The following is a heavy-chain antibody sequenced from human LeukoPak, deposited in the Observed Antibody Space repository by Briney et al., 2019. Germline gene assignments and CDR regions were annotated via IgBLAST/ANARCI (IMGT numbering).Heavy chain of an antibody. CDR2: IYTSGST. CDR1: GGSISSGSYY. J-gene: IGHJ4*02. D-gene: IGHD3-16*01. V-gene: IGHV4-61*02. Sequence: SQTLSLTCTVSGGSISSGSYYWSWIRQPDGKGLEWIGRIYTSGSTNYNPSLKSRVTISVDTSKNQFSLKLSSVTAADTAVYYCARDASVWAIFDYWGQGTLVTVSS. CDR3: ARDASVWAIFDY.